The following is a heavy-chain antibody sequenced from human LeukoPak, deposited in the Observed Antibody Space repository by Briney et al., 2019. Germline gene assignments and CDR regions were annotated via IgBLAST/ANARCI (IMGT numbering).Heavy chain of an antibody. V-gene: IGHV3-23*01. J-gene: IGHJ6*03. Sequence: GGSLRLSCAASGFTFSSYAMSWVRQAPGKGLEWVSAISGSGGSTYYADSVKGRFTISRDNSKNTLYLQMNSLRAEDTAVYYCAEAGGGGDEAYYYYYMDVWGKGTTVTVSS. D-gene: IGHD5-24*01. CDR2: ISGSGGST. CDR1: GFTFSSYA. CDR3: AEAGGGGDEAYYYYYMDV.